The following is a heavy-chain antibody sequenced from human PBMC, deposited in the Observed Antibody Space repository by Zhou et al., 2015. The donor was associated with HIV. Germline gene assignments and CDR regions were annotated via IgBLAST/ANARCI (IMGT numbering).Heavy chain of an antibody. D-gene: IGHD2-15*01. V-gene: IGHV1-69*01. CDR1: GGTFSTYA. J-gene: IGHJ6*02. Sequence: QVQLVQSGAEVKKPGSSVKVSCKASGGTFSTYAITWVRQAPGEGLEWVGGIIPIFGTANYAQKFQGXVTITADESTSTAYMELSSLRSDDTAVYFCARAEFHQKEFKLLYDYGMDVWGQGTTVTVSS. CDR2: IIPIFGTA. CDR3: ARAEFHQKEFKLLYDYGMDV.